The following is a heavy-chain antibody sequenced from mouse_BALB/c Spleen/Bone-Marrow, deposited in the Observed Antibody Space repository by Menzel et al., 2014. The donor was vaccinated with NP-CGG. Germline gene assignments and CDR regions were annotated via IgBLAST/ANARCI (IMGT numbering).Heavy chain of an antibody. D-gene: IGHD2-14*01. CDR1: GYTFTSYV. CDR3: AKGGNYRYDFDY. Sequence: VQLKQSGPELVKPGASVKMSCKASGYTFTSYVMHWVKQKPGQGLEWIGYINPYNDGTKYNEKFKGMATLTSDRSSSXAYMELSSLTSEDSAVYYCAKGGNYRYDFDYWGQGTTLTVSS. V-gene: IGHV1-14*01. CDR2: INPYNDGT. J-gene: IGHJ2*01.